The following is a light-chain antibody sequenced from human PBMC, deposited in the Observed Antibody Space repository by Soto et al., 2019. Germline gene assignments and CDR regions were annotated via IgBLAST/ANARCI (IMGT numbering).Light chain of an antibody. J-gene: IGKJ5*01. Sequence: EMVMTQSPITLSVSPGESATLSCRASQSVDSSYLAWYHQRPGQAPRLLIYGASSRATGIPDRFSGSGAGAYFNLTISRLEPADFGVYYCQQYGSSHTFGQGTRLEIK. CDR1: QSVDSSY. CDR3: QQYGSSHT. CDR2: GAS. V-gene: IGKV3-20*01.